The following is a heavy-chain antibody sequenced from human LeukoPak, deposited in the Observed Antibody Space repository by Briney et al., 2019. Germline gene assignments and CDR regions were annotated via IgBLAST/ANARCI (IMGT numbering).Heavy chain of an antibody. D-gene: IGHD6-13*01. Sequence: GGSLSLSCAASGFTFDEYGMGWVRQAPGKGLEWVSLITGDRDGTYYADSVKGRFTISRDNSKNSLYLQMNSLRTEDTALYYCAKDSSSTGRGDFEYWGQGTLVTVSS. CDR2: ITGDRDGT. J-gene: IGHJ4*02. V-gene: IGHV3-43*02. CDR1: GFTFDEYG. CDR3: AKDSSSTGRGDFEY.